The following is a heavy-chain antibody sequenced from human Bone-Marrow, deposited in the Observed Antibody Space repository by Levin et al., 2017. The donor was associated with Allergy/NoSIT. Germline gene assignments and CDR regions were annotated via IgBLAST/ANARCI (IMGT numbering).Heavy chain of an antibody. CDR2: IKSRADGGTT. Sequence: GGSLRLSCAASGFTFSSAWINWVRQAPGKGLEWVGRIKSRADGGTTDYGAPVKGRFTIARDDSKSTVYLQMNSLEIEDTAVYYCSTPGMYGNGWYEGLDHWGQGALVTVSS. J-gene: IGHJ4*02. CDR3: STPGMYGNGWYEGLDH. D-gene: IGHD6-19*01. CDR1: GFTFSSAW. V-gene: IGHV3-15*01.